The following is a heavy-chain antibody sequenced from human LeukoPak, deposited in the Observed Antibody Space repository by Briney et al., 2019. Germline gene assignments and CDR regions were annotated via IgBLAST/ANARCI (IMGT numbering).Heavy chain of an antibody. Sequence: GGSLRLSCAASGFTFSDYYMSWIRQAPGKGLEWVSYISSSGSTIYYADSVKGRFTISRDNAKNSLYLQMDSLRAEDTAVYYCARAFSAEYFQHWGQGTLVTVSS. D-gene: IGHD3-3*01. J-gene: IGHJ1*01. CDR1: GFTFSDYY. CDR2: ISSSGSTI. V-gene: IGHV3-11*04. CDR3: ARAFSAEYFQH.